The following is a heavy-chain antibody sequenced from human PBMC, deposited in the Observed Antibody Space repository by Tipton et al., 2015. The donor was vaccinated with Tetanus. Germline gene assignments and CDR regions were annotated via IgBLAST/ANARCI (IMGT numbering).Heavy chain of an antibody. CDR3: ARRGGDFLTGYYDS. D-gene: IGHD3-9*01. V-gene: IGHV4-39*01. CDR1: GGSISSSRYY. CDR2: IYYSGST. Sequence: TLSLTCTVAGGSISSSRYYWGWVRQAPGKGLEWIGSIYYSGSTYLSPSLKSRVTLSVDTSKNQFSLRLSSVTATDTAVYYCARRGGDFLTGYYDSWGQGTLVTVSS. J-gene: IGHJ4*02.